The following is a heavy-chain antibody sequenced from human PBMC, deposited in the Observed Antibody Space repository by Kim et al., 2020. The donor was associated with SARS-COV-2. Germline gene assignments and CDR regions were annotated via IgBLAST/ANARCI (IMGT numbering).Heavy chain of an antibody. CDR1: GYTFTSYG. CDR2: ISAYNGNT. CDR3: ARDHSIGAAAATFDY. D-gene: IGHD6-13*01. V-gene: IGHV1-18*04. J-gene: IGHJ4*02. Sequence: ASVKVSCKASGYTFTSYGISWVRQAPGQGLEWMGWISAYNGNTNYAQKLQGRVTMTTDTSTSTAYMELRSLRSDDTAVYYCARDHSIGAAAATFDYWGQGTLVTVSS.